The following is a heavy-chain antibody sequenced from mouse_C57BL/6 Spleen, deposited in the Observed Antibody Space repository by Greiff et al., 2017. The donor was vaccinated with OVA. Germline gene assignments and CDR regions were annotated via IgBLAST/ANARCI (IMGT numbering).Heavy chain of an antibody. CDR3: ARRRFYDGYYEDAMDY. V-gene: IGHV1-69*01. D-gene: IGHD2-3*01. CDR2: IDPSDSYT. J-gene: IGHJ4*01. CDR1: GYTFTSYW. Sequence: QVQLQQPGAELVMPGASVKLSCKASGYTFTSYWMHWVKQRPGQGLEWIGEIDPSDSYTNYNQKFKGKSTLTVDKSSSTAYMQLSSLTSEDSAVYYCARRRFYDGYYEDAMDYWGQGTSVTVSS.